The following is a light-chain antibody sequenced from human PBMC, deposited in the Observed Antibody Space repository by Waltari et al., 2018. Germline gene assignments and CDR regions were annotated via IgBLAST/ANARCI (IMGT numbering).Light chain of an antibody. CDR1: QSVSSN. Sequence: EIVMTQSPATRSVSPGERATLSCRARQSVSSNLAWYQQKPGQAPRLLIYVASTRATGIPARFSGSGSGTEFTLTISSLQSEDFAVYYCQQYNNWPPLTFGGGTKVEIK. V-gene: IGKV3-15*01. CDR3: QQYNNWPPLT. CDR2: VAS. J-gene: IGKJ4*01.